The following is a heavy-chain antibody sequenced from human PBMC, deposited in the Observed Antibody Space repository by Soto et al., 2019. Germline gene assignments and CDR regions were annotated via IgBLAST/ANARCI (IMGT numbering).Heavy chain of an antibody. CDR2: ISQSGAT. CDR1: GASLNNYS. Sequence: SETLSLTCTVSGASLNNYSWSWIRQPPGKVLEWLGYISQSGATYYNPSLERRVTISMDTSKNAFSLNLSSVTADDTAVYYCARGIWNIEEMIYGFYFDPWGPGTLVTVSS. V-gene: IGHV4-59*12. J-gene: IGHJ5*02. CDR3: ARGIWNIEEMIYGFYFDP. D-gene: IGHD2-8*01.